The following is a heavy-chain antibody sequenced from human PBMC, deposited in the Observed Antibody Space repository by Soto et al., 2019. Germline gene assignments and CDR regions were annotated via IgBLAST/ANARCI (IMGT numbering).Heavy chain of an antibody. CDR1: GGTFSSYS. CDR3: VASALSFDF. V-gene: IGHV1-69*13. Sequence: SVKVSCKASGGTFSSYSINWVRQAPGQGLEWMGEIIPIFGTANYAQKFQGRVTITADESTSTAYMELSSLRSEDTAVYQCVASALSFDFWGQGTPVTVSS. D-gene: IGHD3-16*02. CDR2: IIPIFGTA. J-gene: IGHJ4*02.